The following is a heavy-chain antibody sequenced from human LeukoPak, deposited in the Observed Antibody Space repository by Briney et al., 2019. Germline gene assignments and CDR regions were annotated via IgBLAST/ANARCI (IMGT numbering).Heavy chain of an antibody. V-gene: IGHV3-30-3*01. CDR1: GFTLSENN. D-gene: IGHD4-17*01. CDR3: ARYRSVTTGKRFFDY. Sequence: PGGSLRLSCAASGFTLSENNVHWVRQAPGKGLEWVALISNDGNSKDYADSVKGRFTLSGDNSKTTVYLQMNSLRAEDTAVYYCARYRSVTTGKRFFDYWGQGTLVTVSS. J-gene: IGHJ4*02. CDR2: ISNDGNSK.